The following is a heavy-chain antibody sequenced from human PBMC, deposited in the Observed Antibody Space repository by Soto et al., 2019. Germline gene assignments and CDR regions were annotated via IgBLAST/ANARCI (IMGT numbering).Heavy chain of an antibody. V-gene: IGHV3-43*01. D-gene: IGHD3-16*01. Sequence: GGSLRLSCAASGFRFDEYNIHWVRQAPGKGLEWVSLITWNGANTYYADSVKGRFTISRDGTTKSVSLQMTSLRREDTGLYYCARETLSYGSALDVWGQGTTVTVSS. J-gene: IGHJ6*02. CDR1: GFRFDEYN. CDR3: ARETLSYGSALDV. CDR2: ITWNGANT.